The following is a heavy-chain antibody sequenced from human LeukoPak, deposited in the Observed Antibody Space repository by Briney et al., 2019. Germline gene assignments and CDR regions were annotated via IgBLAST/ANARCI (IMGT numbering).Heavy chain of an antibody. J-gene: IGHJ3*02. V-gene: IGHV4-30-4*01. CDR1: GGSISSGASD. CDR2: INHSGST. D-gene: IGHD1-26*01. CDR3: ARHADTGTYSADPFDI. Sequence: PSETLSLTCTVSGGSISSGASDWGWIRQHPKRGLEWVGYINHSGSTYYNPSLGSRVTMSVDTSKNQFSLKLSSVTAADTAVYYCARHADTGTYSADPFDIWGQGTMVTVSS.